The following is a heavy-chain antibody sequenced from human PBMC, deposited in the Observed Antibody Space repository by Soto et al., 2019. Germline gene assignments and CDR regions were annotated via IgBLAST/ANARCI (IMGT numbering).Heavy chain of an antibody. J-gene: IGHJ6*02. CDR3: ADIWSGYRPVHTPPLDV. D-gene: IGHD3-3*01. V-gene: IGHV1-2*06. CDR2: INPNSGGT. CDR1: GYTFTGYY. Sequence: ASVKVSCKASGYTFTGYYMHWVRQAPGQGLEWMGRINPNSGGTNYAQKFQGRVTMTRDTSISTAYMELSRLRSDDTAVYYCADIWSGYRPVHTPPLDVWGQGTTVTVSS.